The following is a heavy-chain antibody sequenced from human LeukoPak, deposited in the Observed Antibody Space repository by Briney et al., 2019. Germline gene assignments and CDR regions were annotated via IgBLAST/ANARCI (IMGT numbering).Heavy chain of an antibody. D-gene: IGHD2-2*01. Sequence: GGSLRLSCAASGFTFSSYGMHWVRQAPGKGLEWVAVISYDGSNKYYADSVKGRFTISRDNFKNTLYLQMNRLRAEDTAVYYCAKGRCSSTSCYPNYFDYWGQGTLVTVSS. CDR2: ISYDGSNK. CDR1: GFTFSSYG. CDR3: AKGRCSSTSCYPNYFDY. V-gene: IGHV3-30*18. J-gene: IGHJ4*02.